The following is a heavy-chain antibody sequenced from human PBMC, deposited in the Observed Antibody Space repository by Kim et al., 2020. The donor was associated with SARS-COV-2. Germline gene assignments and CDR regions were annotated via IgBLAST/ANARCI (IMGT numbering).Heavy chain of an antibody. D-gene: IGHD6-6*01. V-gene: IGHV4-34*01. J-gene: IGHJ2*01. Sequence: SLKRRVTISVDTSKNQFSLKLSSVTAADTAVYYCARGRRAARPTLGYFDLWGRGTLVTVSS. CDR3: ARGRRAARPTLGYFDL.